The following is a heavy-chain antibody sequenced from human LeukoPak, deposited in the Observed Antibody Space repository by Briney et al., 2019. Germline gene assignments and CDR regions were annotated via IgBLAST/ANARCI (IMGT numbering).Heavy chain of an antibody. CDR2: ITIGATDT. CDR3: AKSRAADTTLLFDY. Sequence: GGSLRLSCAASGFTFSSYAMSRVRQAPGKGLEWVSAITIGATDTFYLDSVKGRFTISRDNSKNTLYLQMSSLRAEDTAIYYCAKSRAADTTLLFDYWGQGTLVTVSS. J-gene: IGHJ4*02. D-gene: IGHD6-13*01. CDR1: GFTFSSYA. V-gene: IGHV3-23*01.